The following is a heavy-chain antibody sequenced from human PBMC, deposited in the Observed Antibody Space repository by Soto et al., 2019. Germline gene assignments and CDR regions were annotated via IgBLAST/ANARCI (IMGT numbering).Heavy chain of an antibody. J-gene: IGHJ6*02. V-gene: IGHV4-34*01. CDR3: ARVPRKIFGVVIKPSYYYYYGMDV. D-gene: IGHD3-3*01. CDR1: GGSFSGYY. CDR2: INHSGST. Sequence: SETLSLTCAVYGGSFSGYYWSWIRQPPGKGLEWIGEINHSGSTNYNPSLKSRVTISIDTSKNQFSLKLSSVTAADTAVYYCARVPRKIFGVVIKPSYYYYYGMDVWGQGTTVTVSS.